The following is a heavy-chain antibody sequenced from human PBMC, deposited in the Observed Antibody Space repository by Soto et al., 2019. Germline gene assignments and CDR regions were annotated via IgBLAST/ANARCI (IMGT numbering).Heavy chain of an antibody. V-gene: IGHV1-69*13. CDR2: IIPIFGTA. CDR1: GGTFSSYA. Sequence: SVKVSCKASGGTFSSYAISWVRQAPGQGLKWMGGIIPIFGTANYAQKFQGRVTITADESTSTAYMELSSLRSEDTAVYYCARASLKRAAASGAFDIWGQGTMVTVSS. CDR3: ARASLKRAAASGAFDI. D-gene: IGHD3-10*01. J-gene: IGHJ3*02.